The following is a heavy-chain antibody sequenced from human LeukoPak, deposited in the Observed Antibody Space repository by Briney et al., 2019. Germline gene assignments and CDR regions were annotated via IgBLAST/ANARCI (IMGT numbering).Heavy chain of an antibody. J-gene: IGHJ4*02. CDR2: MNPNSGNT. V-gene: IGHV1-8*01. Sequence: ASVKVSCKASGYTFTSYDINWVRQATGQGLEWMGWMNPNSGNTGYAQKFQGRVTMTRNTSISTAYMELSSLRSDDTAVYYCARVPSGRPTYYFDYWGQGTLVTVSS. CDR1: GYTFTSYD. D-gene: IGHD6-19*01. CDR3: ARVPSGRPTYYFDY.